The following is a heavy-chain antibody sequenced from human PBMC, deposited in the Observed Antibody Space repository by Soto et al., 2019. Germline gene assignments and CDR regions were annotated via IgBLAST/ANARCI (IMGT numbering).Heavy chain of an antibody. V-gene: IGHV1-8*01. CDR2: MNPNSGNT. J-gene: IGHJ4*02. CDR1: GYTFTSYD. D-gene: IGHD3-22*01. CDR3: ARAHYYDTIGYYPNFDY. Sequence: QVQLVQSGAEVKKPGASVKVSCKASGYTFTSYDINWVRQATGQGLEWMGWMNPNSGNTGYAQKFQGRVTMTRNTSISTADMQRSSLRSEDTAVYYCARAHYYDTIGYYPNFDYWGQGTLVTVSS.